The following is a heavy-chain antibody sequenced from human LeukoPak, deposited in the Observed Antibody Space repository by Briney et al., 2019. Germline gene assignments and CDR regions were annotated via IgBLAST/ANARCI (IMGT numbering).Heavy chain of an antibody. CDR3: ARGIPPTIFGVGNWFDP. CDR2: IYYSGST. J-gene: IGHJ5*02. Sequence: SETLSLTCTVSGGSISSSSYYWGWIRQPPGKGLEWIGSIYYSGSTYYNPPLKSRVTISVDTSKNQFSLKLSSVTAADTAVYYCARGIPPTIFGVGNWFDPWGQGTLVTVSS. D-gene: IGHD3-3*01. V-gene: IGHV4-39*07. CDR1: GGSISSSSYY.